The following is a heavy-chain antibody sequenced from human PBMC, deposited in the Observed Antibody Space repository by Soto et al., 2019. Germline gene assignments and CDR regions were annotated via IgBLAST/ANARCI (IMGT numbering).Heavy chain of an antibody. Sequence: PSETLSLTCTVSGGSISSSSYYWGWIRQPPGKGLEWIGSIYYSGSTYYNPSLKSRVTISVDTSKNQFSLKLSSVTAADTAVYYCERHLGYCSGGSCYQPWEKYYYYGMDVWGQGTTVTVSS. D-gene: IGHD2-15*01. J-gene: IGHJ6*02. CDR2: IYYSGST. CDR3: ERHLGYCSGGSCYQPWEKYYYYGMDV. CDR1: GGSISSSSYY. V-gene: IGHV4-39*01.